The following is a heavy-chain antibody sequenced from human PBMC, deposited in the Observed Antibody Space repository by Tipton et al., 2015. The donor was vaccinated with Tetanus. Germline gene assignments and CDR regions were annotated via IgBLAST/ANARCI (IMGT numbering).Heavy chain of an antibody. CDR3: AKDRRITIFGVAPLDAFDI. V-gene: IGHV3-33*06. CDR2: IWYDGSNK. Sequence: SGFTFSSYGMHWVRQAPGKGLEWVAVIWYDGSNKYYADSGKGRFTISRDNSKNTLYLQMNSLRAEDTAVYYCAKDRRITIFGVAPLDAFDIWGQGTMVTVSS. J-gene: IGHJ3*02. D-gene: IGHD3-3*01. CDR1: GFTFSSYG.